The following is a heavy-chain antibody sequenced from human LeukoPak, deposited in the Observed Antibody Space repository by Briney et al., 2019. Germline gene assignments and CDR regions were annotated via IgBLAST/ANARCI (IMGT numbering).Heavy chain of an antibody. Sequence: SETLSLTCTVSGGSISSYYWSWIRRPPGKGLEWIGYIYYSGSTNYNPSLKSRVTISVDTSKNQFSLKLSSVTAADTAVYYCARGTGTTSDYYYGMDVWGQGTTVTVSS. J-gene: IGHJ6*02. D-gene: IGHD1-1*01. V-gene: IGHV4-59*01. CDR2: IYYSGST. CDR3: ARGTGTTSDYYYGMDV. CDR1: GGSISSYY.